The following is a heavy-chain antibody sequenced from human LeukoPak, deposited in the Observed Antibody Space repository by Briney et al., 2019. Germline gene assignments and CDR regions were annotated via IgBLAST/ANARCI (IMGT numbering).Heavy chain of an antibody. CDR1: GGSVSSGSYY. CDR3: ARGRSLLEWSPDRRRHWFDP. V-gene: IGHV4-61*01. CDR2: IYYSGST. Sequence: SETLSLTCTVSGGSVSSGSYYWSWIRQPPGKGLEWIGYIYYSGSTYYNPSLKSRVTISVDTSKNQFSLKLSSVTAADTAVYYCARGRSLLEWSPDRRRHWFDPWGQGTLVTVSS. D-gene: IGHD3-3*01. J-gene: IGHJ5*02.